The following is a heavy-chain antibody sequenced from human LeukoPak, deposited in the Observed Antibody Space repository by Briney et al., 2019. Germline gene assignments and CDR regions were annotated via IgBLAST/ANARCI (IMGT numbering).Heavy chain of an antibody. J-gene: IGHJ4*02. CDR3: ARDLYRIVVVPHYFDY. Sequence: GGSLRLSCAASGVTFSGYWMSWVRQAPGKGLEWVANIKKDGSEKYYVDSVKGRFTISRDNAKNSLYLQMNSLRAEDTAVYYCARDLYRIVVVPHYFDYWGQGTLVTVSS. D-gene: IGHD3-22*01. CDR2: IKKDGSEK. V-gene: IGHV3-7*01. CDR1: GVTFSGYW.